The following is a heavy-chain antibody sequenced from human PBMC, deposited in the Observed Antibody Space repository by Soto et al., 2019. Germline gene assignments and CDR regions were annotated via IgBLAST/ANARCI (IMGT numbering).Heavy chain of an antibody. Sequence: QVQLVESGGGVVQPGRSLRLSCAASGFTFSSYAMHWVRQAPGKGLEWVAVISYDGSNKYYADSVKGRFTISRDNSKNTLYLQMNSLRAEDTAVYYCARVVITSVSAFDIWGQGTMVTVSS. D-gene: IGHD3-22*01. V-gene: IGHV3-30-3*01. J-gene: IGHJ3*02. CDR3: ARVVITSVSAFDI. CDR2: ISYDGSNK. CDR1: GFTFSSYA.